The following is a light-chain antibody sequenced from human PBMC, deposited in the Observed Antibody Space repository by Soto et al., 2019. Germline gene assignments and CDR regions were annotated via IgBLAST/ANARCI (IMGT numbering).Light chain of an antibody. J-gene: IGKJ4*01. CDR1: QSVSSSY. V-gene: IGKV3-20*01. CDR2: DAS. Sequence: IVLTQSPGTLSLSPGERATLSCRASQSVSSSYLAWYQQKPGQAPRVLIYDASSRATGIPDRFSGSGSGTEFTLTISRLEPEDLAVYYCQQYASSVTFGGGTKVEIK. CDR3: QQYASSVT.